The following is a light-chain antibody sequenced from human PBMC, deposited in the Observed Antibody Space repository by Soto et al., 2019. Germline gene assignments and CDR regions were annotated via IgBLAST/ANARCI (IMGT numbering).Light chain of an antibody. J-gene: IGLJ3*02. CDR2: LNSDGSH. CDR3: QTWGSGIRV. CDR1: SGHSNYA. V-gene: IGLV4-69*01. Sequence: QLVLTQSPSASASLGASVKLTCTLNSGHSNYAIAWHQQQPEKGPRFLIKLNSDGSHSKGDGIPDRFSGSSSGAERYLTIASLQSEDDADYYCQTWGSGIRVFGGGTKVTVL.